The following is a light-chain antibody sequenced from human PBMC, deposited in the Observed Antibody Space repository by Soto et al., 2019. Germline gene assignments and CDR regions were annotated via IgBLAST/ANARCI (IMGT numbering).Light chain of an antibody. CDR1: QGISSF. Sequence: DIQLTQSPSFLSASVGDRVTITCRASQGISSFLAWYQRKPGKAPKLLIYAASTLQSGVPSRFSGSGSGTEFTLXISSLQPEDLATYYCQQLNSYPFTFGPGNKV. CDR2: AAS. V-gene: IGKV1-9*01. CDR3: QQLNSYPFT. J-gene: IGKJ3*01.